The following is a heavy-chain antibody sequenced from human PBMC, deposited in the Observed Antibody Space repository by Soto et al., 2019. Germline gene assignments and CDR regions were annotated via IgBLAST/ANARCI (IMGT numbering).Heavy chain of an antibody. Sequence: ASVKVSCKASGYTFTSYGISWVRQAPGQGLEWMGWISAYNGNTNYAQKLQGRVTMTTDTSTSTAYMELRSLRSDDTAVYYCASSVVVVPAAIVPNLVYYYYGMDVWGQGTTVTVSS. J-gene: IGHJ6*02. V-gene: IGHV1-18*01. CDR1: GYTFTSYG. D-gene: IGHD2-2*01. CDR3: ASSVVVVPAAIVPNLVYYYYGMDV. CDR2: ISAYNGNT.